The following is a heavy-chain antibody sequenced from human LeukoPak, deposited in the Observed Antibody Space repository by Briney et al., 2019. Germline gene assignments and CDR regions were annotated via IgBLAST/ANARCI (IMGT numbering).Heavy chain of an antibody. Sequence: GGSLRLSCAASGFIFSSCSMNWVRQAPGKGLEWVSSISSSSSYIYYADSVKGRFTVSRDNAKTSLYLQMNSLRAEDTAVYYCARGRIDAFDIWGQGTMVTVSS. CDR2: ISSSSSYI. CDR1: GFIFSSCS. CDR3: ARGRIDAFDI. V-gene: IGHV3-21*01. J-gene: IGHJ3*02.